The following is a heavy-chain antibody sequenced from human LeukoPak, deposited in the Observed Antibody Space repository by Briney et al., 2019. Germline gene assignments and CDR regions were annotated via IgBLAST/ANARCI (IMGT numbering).Heavy chain of an antibody. Sequence: GGSLRLSCAASGFTFSSYAMCWVRQAPGKGLEWVSAISGSGGSTYYADSVKGRFTISRDNSKNTPYLQMNSLRAEDTAVYYCAKDLGDYDILTGYFPFDYWGQGTLVTVSS. CDR1: GFTFSSYA. J-gene: IGHJ4*02. D-gene: IGHD3-9*01. V-gene: IGHV3-23*01. CDR3: AKDLGDYDILTGYFPFDY. CDR2: ISGSGGST.